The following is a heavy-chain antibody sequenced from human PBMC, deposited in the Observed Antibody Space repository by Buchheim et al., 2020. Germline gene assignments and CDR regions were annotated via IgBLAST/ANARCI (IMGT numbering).Heavy chain of an antibody. CDR3: ARRSTLSYHAMDV. CDR2: SDSDGSSA. D-gene: IGHD2-2*01. Sequence: EVQLVESGGGLVQPGGSLRLSCVASGFTFGNSWMHWVRQAPGKGLVWVSRSDSDGSSAFYADSVKGRFTMSRDNGKNTLYLQMNSLRAEDTAVYYCARRSTLSYHAMDVWGQGTT. V-gene: IGHV3-74*01. CDR1: GFTFGNSW. J-gene: IGHJ6*02.